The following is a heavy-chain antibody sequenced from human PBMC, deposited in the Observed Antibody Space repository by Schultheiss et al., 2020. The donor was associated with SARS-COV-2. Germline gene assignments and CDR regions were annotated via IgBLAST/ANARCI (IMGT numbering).Heavy chain of an antibody. D-gene: IGHD5-18*01. CDR1: GFTFSSYG. V-gene: IGHV3-23*01. CDR3: AKDTAMGDDAFDI. J-gene: IGHJ3*02. Sequence: GGSLRLSCAASGFTFSSYGMHWVRQAPGKGLEWVSAISGSGGSTYYADSVKGRFTISRDNSKNTLYLQMNSLRAEDTAVYYCAKDTAMGDDAFDIWGQGTMVTVSS. CDR2: ISGSGGST.